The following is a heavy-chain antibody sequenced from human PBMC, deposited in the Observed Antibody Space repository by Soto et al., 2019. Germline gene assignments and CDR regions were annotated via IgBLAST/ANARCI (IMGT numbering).Heavy chain of an antibody. CDR3: AKGGTVTFDY. V-gene: IGHV3-23*01. D-gene: IGHD1-1*01. CDR2: ISDSGGST. Sequence: EVQLLESGGGLVQPGGSLRLSCAASGFTFSSYAMSWVRQAPGKGLEWVSAISDSGGSTYYADSVKGRFTISRDNSKTTLYLQMKSLRAEDTAIYYCAKGGTVTFDYWGQGTLVTVSS. J-gene: IGHJ4*02. CDR1: GFTFSSYA.